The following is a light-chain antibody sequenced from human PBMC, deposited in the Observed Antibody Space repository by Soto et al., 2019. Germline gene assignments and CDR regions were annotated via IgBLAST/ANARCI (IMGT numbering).Light chain of an antibody. Sequence: DIQMTQSPSSLSASVGDRVTITCRASQSISSYLNWYQQKPGKAPKLLIYAASSLQSGVPSRFSGSGSGTDFTLTISSLQPEDFATYYRQKSYSTPLTFGQGTKLDSK. CDR3: QKSYSTPLT. CDR1: QSISSY. J-gene: IGKJ1*01. V-gene: IGKV1-39*01. CDR2: AAS.